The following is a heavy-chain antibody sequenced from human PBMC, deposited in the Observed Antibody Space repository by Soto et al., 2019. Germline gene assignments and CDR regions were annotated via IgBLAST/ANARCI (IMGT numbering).Heavy chain of an antibody. J-gene: IGHJ4*02. CDR3: ARDRGLRYLEWSLDY. Sequence: QVQLVESGGGVVQPGRSLRLSCATSGFTFSSYGMYWVRQARGKGLEWVAVIWYDGSDKYYADSVKGRFSISRDNSKNTLYLQLNSLRAEDTAVYYCARDRGLRYLEWSLDYWGQGTLVTVPS. CDR2: IWYDGSDK. CDR1: GFTFSSYG. D-gene: IGHD3-3*01. V-gene: IGHV3-33*01.